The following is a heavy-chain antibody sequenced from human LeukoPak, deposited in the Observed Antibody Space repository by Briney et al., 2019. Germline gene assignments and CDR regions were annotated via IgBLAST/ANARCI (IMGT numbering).Heavy chain of an antibody. CDR1: GFTFSTYG. Sequence: GGSLRLSCAASGFTFSTYGMHWVRQAPGKGLEWVAVISYDGSNEYYADSVKGRFTISRDNSKNTLYLQMNSLRAEDTAVYYCARTPSIAVAGTLDYWGQGTLVTVSS. J-gene: IGHJ4*02. CDR3: ARTPSIAVAGTLDY. D-gene: IGHD6-19*01. CDR2: ISYDGSNE. V-gene: IGHV3-30*03.